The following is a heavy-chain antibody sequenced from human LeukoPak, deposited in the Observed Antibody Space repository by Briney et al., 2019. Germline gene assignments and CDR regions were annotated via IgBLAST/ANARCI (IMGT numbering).Heavy chain of an antibody. CDR1: GFTFSSYS. J-gene: IGHJ4*02. CDR2: ISSSSSYI. Sequence: GGSLRLSCAASGFTFSSYSMNWVRQAPGKGLEWVSSISSSSSYIYYADSVKGRFTISRDNAKNSLYLQMNSLRAEDTAVYYCARVGYRAIAVDYWGQGTLVTVSS. V-gene: IGHV3-21*04. D-gene: IGHD3-16*02. CDR3: ARVGYRAIAVDY.